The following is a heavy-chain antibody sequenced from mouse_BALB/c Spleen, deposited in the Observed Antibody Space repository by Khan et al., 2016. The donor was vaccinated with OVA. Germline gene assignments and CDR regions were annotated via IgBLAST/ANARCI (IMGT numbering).Heavy chain of an antibody. Sequence: EVELVESGGGLVRPGGSLKLSCATSGFTFSTYAMSWVRQIPEKRLEWVATISSDGYYTYYPDSVKGRFTISRDNAKNTLYLQMSSLRSEDTAMYYCARSPYGNVAYWGQGTLVTVSA. D-gene: IGHD2-1*01. V-gene: IGHV5-9-3*01. CDR2: ISSDGYYT. J-gene: IGHJ3*01. CDR3: ARSPYGNVAY. CDR1: GFTFSTYA.